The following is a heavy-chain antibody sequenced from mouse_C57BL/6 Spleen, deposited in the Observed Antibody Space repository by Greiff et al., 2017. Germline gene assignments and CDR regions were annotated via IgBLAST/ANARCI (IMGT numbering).Heavy chain of an antibody. CDR3: ARSYYGSSYGRDFDY. J-gene: IGHJ2*01. CDR2: IYPGSGNT. D-gene: IGHD1-1*01. Sequence: QVQLKQSGPELVKPGASVKISCKASGYSFTSYYIHWVKQRPGQGLEWIGWIYPGSGNTKYNEKFKGKATLTADTSSSTAYMQLSSLTSEDSAVYYCARSYYGSSYGRDFDYWGQGTTLTVSS. V-gene: IGHV1-66*01. CDR1: GYSFTSYY.